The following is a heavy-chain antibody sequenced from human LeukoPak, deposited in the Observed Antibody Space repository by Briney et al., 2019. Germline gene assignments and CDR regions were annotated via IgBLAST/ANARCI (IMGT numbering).Heavy chain of an antibody. V-gene: IGHV3-23*01. CDR3: AYDYYGSGSYYKGNWFDP. CDR1: GFTFSSYA. Sequence: PGGPLRLPCGASGFTFSSYATTWVRQSPGKGLEWVSAISGSGGSTYYADPVKGRFTIPRDNSKNTLSLQMNSLRAEDTAVYYCAYDYYGSGSYYKGNWFDPWGEGTLVTVSS. CDR2: ISGSGGST. D-gene: IGHD3-10*01. J-gene: IGHJ5*02.